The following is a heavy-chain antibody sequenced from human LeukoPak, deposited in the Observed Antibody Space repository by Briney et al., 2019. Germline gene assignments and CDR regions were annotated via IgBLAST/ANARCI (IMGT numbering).Heavy chain of an antibody. V-gene: IGHV1-69*01. CDR3: ARDQWGGALFDF. CDR2: IIPIFGTA. J-gene: IGHJ4*02. CDR1: GGTFSSYA. D-gene: IGHD1-26*01. Sequence: SVKVSCKASGGTFSSYAISWVRQAPGQGLEWMGGIIPIFGTANYAQKFQGRVTITADESTSTAYMELSSLRSEDTAVYYCARDQWGGALFDFWGQGTLVTVPS.